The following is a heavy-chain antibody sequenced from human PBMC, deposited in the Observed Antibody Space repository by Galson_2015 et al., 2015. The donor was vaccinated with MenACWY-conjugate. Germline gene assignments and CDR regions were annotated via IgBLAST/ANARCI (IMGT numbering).Heavy chain of an antibody. CDR3: AKRPAPLVRYNFYYYMDV. CDR2: ISGRGDST. V-gene: IGHV3-23*01. D-gene: IGHD3-22*01. CDR1: GFVFSSYA. J-gene: IGHJ6*03. Sequence: SLRLSCAASGFVFSSYAMSWVRQAPGKGLEWVSAISGRGDSTYYADSVKGRFTISRDNSKNTLYLQVIGLRAEDTAIYYCAKRPAPLVRYNFYYYMDVWGKGTTVTVS.